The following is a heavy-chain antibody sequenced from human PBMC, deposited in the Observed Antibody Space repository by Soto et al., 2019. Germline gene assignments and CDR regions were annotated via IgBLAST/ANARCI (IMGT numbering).Heavy chain of an antibody. V-gene: IGHV1-69*12. CDR1: GGTFSSYA. Sequence: QVQLVQSGAEVKKPGSSVKVSCKASGGTFSSYAISWVRQAPGQGLEWMGGIIPIFGTANYAQKFKGRVTITADASMSTAYMELSSLRSENTSVYYGARRREEMATIREGYHFDYGGQATLVTVSS. J-gene: IGHJ4*01. CDR3: ARRREEMATIREGYHFDY. CDR2: IIPIFGTA. D-gene: IGHD5-12*01.